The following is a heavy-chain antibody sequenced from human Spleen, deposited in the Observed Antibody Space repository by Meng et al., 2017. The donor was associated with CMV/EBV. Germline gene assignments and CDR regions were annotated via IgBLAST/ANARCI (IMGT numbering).Heavy chain of an antibody. J-gene: IGHJ4*02. CDR2: TNWNGGNT. CDR1: GCIVDAYG. CDR3: AREPWFSTSSGGDY. D-gene: IGHD6-6*01. Sequence: GCIVDAYGMSWVRQVPGKWLEWVSGTNWNGGNTGYAASVKGRFTIFRDNAKNSMYLQMKNLRVEDTALYYCAREPWFSTSSGGDYWGQGVLVTVSS. V-gene: IGHV3-20*03.